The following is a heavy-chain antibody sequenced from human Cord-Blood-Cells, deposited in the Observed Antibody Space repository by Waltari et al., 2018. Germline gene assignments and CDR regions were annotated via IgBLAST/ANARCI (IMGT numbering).Heavy chain of an antibody. Sequence: QVQLVQSGAEVKKPGPSVKVSCKASGGTFSSYAISWVRQAPAQGLEWMGGIIPIFGTANYAQKFQGRVTITADESTSTAYMELSSLRSEDTAVYYCARYKYYGSGSYYIGTGYYFDYWGQGTLVTVSS. V-gene: IGHV1-69*01. J-gene: IGHJ4*02. D-gene: IGHD3-10*01. CDR1: GGTFSSYA. CDR3: ARYKYYGSGSYYIGTGYYFDY. CDR2: IIPIFGTA.